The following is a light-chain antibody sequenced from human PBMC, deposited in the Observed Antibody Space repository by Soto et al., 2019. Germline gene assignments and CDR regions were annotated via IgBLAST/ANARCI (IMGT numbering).Light chain of an antibody. CDR2: DAS. V-gene: IGKV3-11*01. Sequence: EIVFTQSPAALALSPGGRATLSCRVSQSINIYLAWYQQKLGQAPRLLIYDASIRATGIPARLSGSGSGTDFSLTVSSLEPVDFVFYYCQPRYRWHLTFGGGTKVELK. CDR1: QSINIY. J-gene: IGKJ4*01. CDR3: QPRYRWHLT.